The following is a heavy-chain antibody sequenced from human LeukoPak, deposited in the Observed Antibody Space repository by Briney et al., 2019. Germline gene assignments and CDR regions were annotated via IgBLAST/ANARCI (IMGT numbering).Heavy chain of an antibody. Sequence: PSETLSLTCTVSGGSISSYYWSWSRQPPGKGLEWIGYIYNSGSTNYNPSLKSRVTISVDTSKNQFSLKLSSVTAADTAVYYCARGITVASPWGQGTLVTVSS. J-gene: IGHJ5*02. CDR2: IYNSGST. CDR1: GGSISSYY. CDR3: ARGITVASP. D-gene: IGHD6-19*01. V-gene: IGHV4-59*01.